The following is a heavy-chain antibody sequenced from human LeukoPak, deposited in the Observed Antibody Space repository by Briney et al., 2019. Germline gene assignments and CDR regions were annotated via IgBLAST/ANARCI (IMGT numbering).Heavy chain of an antibody. J-gene: IGHJ4*02. CDR3: ARVGLPQL. CDR1: GFTFSNAW. Sequence: GGSLRLSCAASGFTFSNAWMSWVRQAPGKGLEWVSYISSSSSTIYYADSVKGRFTISRDNAKNSLYLQMNSLRAEDTAVYYCARVGLPQLWGQGTLVTVSS. V-gene: IGHV3-48*01. CDR2: ISSSSSTI. D-gene: IGHD1-1*01.